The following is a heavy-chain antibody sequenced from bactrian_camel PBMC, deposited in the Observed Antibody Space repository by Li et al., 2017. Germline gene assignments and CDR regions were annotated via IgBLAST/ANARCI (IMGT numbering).Heavy chain of an antibody. Sequence: QLVESGGGSVQTGGSLRLSCVVSGFTASGGCMGWFRQSPGKEREGVAAIYRGGGMTHIADSVKGRFNISEDPAKNTVYLQMNNLKPDDTAMYYCAADARQYAGSWRSLVADSFDYWGQGTQVTVS. CDR3: AADARQYAGSWRSLVADSFDY. D-gene: IGHD2*01. CDR1: GFTASGGC. CDR2: IYRGGGMT. V-gene: IGHV3S25*01. J-gene: IGHJ4*01.